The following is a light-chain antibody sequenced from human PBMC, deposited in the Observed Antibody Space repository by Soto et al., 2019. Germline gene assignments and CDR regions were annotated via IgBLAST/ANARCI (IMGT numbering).Light chain of an antibody. CDR2: AAS. V-gene: IGKV1-39*01. CDR3: QQSSNSPMYT. CDR1: QSIAYY. J-gene: IGKJ2*01. Sequence: DIQMTQSTSYLSASVGDRVTITCRASQSIAYYVNWFQQKPGKAPKLLIYAASSLQSGVPSRFSGSGSGTDFTLTISSLQPEDFATYYCQQSSNSPMYTFGQGT.